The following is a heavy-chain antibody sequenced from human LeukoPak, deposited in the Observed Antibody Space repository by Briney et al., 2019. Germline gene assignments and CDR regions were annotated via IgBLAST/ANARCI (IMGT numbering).Heavy chain of an antibody. V-gene: IGHV1-18*01. CDR2: ISTYNYNT. J-gene: IGHJ3*02. CDR1: GYTFTSYG. Sequence: ASVKVSCKASGYTFTSYGITWVRQAPGQGPEWMGCISTYNYNTHHSQKFQGRVFMSTDSSSSTAYMDLQSLTSDDTAVYYCARHMREFWSRRQPGDAFDIWGQGTMVTVSS. CDR3: ARHMREFWSRRQPGDAFDI. D-gene: IGHD3-3*01.